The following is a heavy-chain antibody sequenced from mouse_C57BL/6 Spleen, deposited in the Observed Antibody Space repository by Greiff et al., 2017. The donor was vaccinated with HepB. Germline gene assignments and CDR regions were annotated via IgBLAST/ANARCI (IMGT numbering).Heavy chain of an antibody. Sequence: LVESGPELVKPGASVKISCKASGYAFSSSWMNWVKQRPGKGLEWIGRIYPGDGDTNYNGKFKGKATLTADKSSSTAYMQLSSLTSEDSAVYFCARSLSTMVTTWYFDVWGTGTTVTVSS. J-gene: IGHJ1*03. V-gene: IGHV1-82*01. CDR1: GYAFSSSW. D-gene: IGHD2-2*01. CDR3: ARSLSTMVTTWYFDV. CDR2: IYPGDGDT.